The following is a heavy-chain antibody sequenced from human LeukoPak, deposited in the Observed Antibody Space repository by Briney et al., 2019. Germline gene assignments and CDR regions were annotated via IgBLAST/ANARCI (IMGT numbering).Heavy chain of an antibody. CDR3: ARDLAARGDDAFDI. V-gene: IGHV1-2*02. CDR1: GYTFTGYY. D-gene: IGHD6-6*01. J-gene: IGHJ3*02. Sequence: EASVKVSCKASGYTFTGYYMHWVRQAPGQGLEWMGWINPNSGGTNYAQKFQGRVTMTRDTSISTAYMELSRLRSDDTAVYYCARDLAARGDDAFDIWGQGTMVTVSS. CDR2: INPNSGGT.